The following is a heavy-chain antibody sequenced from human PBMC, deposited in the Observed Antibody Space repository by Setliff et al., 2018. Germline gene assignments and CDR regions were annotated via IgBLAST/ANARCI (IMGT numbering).Heavy chain of an antibody. CDR3: ARDRDVSTIFGVVIPAASGLGY. Sequence: ASVKVSCKASGYIFRDYYIHWVRQAPGQGLEWMGWINPNSGGREYAEAFQGRVTMTGDTSIRTAFMELSGLRSDDTATYFCARDRDVSTIFGVVIPAASGLGYWGQGTLVTVSS. CDR1: GYIFRDYY. CDR2: INPNSGGR. D-gene: IGHD3-3*01. V-gene: IGHV1-2*02. J-gene: IGHJ4*02.